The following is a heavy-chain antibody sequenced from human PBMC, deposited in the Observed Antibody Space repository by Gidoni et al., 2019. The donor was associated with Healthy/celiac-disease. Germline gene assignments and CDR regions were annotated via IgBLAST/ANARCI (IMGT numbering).Heavy chain of an antibody. J-gene: IGHJ4*02. Sequence: QGQRVESGGGVVQPGRSLRLSCAASGFTFSSYGMHWVRQAPGKGLEWVAVISYDGSNKYYADSVKGRFTISRDNSKNTLYLQMNSLRAEDTAVYYCAKEGESGYRGDAPFDYWGQGTLVTVSS. CDR3: AKEGESGYRGDAPFDY. V-gene: IGHV3-30*18. D-gene: IGHD3-3*01. CDR2: ISYDGSNK. CDR1: GFTFSSYG.